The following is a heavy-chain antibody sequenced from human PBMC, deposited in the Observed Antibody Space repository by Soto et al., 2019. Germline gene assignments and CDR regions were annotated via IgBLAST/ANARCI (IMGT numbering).Heavy chain of an antibody. CDR2: IYYSGST. CDR3: ARQGGRWELLPTGY. V-gene: IGHV4-39*01. D-gene: IGHD1-26*01. J-gene: IGHJ4*02. CDR1: GGSISSSSYY. Sequence: QLQLQESGPGLVKPSETLSLTRTVSGGSISSSSYYWGWIRQPPGKGLEWIGSIYYSGSTYYNPSLKSRVTISVDTSKNQFSLKLSSVTAADTAVYYCARQGGRWELLPTGYWGQGTLVTVSS.